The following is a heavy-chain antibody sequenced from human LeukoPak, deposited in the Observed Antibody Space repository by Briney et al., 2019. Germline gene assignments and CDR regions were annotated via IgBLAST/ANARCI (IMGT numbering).Heavy chain of an antibody. CDR2: TYYSGSN. CDR1: GGSITSTSYY. J-gene: IGHJ4*02. CDR3: AVDPRNIAVGAASAY. V-gene: IGHV4-39*01. D-gene: IGHD6-19*01. Sequence: SETLSLTCTVSGGSITSTSYYWGWIRQPPGKGLEWIGNTYYSGSNYSNPSLKSRVTLSVDTSKNEFSLKLSSVTAADTAIYFCAVDPRNIAVGAASAYWGQGILVTVSS.